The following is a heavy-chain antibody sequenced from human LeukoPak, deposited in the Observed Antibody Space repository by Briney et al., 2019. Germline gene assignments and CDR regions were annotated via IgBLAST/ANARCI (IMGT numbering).Heavy chain of an antibody. CDR1: GYTFTGYY. D-gene: IGHD1-26*01. CDR3: ARGLPRRVVGATRLNWFDP. CDR2: INPNSGGT. V-gene: IGHV1-2*02. J-gene: IGHJ5*01. Sequence: WASVKVSCKASGYTFTGYYMHWVRQAPGQGLEWMGWINPNSGGTNYAQKFQGRVTMTRDTSISTAYMELSRLRSDDTAVYYCARGLPRRVVGATRLNWFDPWGQGTLVTVSS.